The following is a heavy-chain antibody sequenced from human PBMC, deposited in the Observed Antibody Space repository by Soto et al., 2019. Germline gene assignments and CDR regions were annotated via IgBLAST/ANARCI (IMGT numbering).Heavy chain of an antibody. D-gene: IGHD3-22*01. J-gene: IGHJ4*02. CDR1: GYTFTAYY. V-gene: IGHV1-2*02. Sequence: GASVKVSCKASGYTFTAYYMHWVRQAPGQGLEWMGWINPNSGGTNYAQSFQGRVTMTTDTSITTAYMELISLRSEDTAVYYCASLDSSGYLRPDYWGQGTLVTVSS. CDR3: ASLDSSGYLRPDY. CDR2: INPNSGGT.